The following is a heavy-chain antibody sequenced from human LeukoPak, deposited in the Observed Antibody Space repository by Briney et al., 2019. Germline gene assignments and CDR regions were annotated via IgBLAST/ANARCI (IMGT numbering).Heavy chain of an antibody. V-gene: IGHV4-4*07. D-gene: IGHD2-21*01. CDR2: IFTSGST. Sequence: AETLSLTCTVCGGSISSYYWRCIRQPAGKGLEWIGRIFTSGSTHYNPSLKSRVTMSVDTSKNQFSLRLSSVTAADTAVYYCARVFDKDVWGKGTTVTVSS. CDR1: GGSISSYY. J-gene: IGHJ6*03. CDR3: ARVFDKDV.